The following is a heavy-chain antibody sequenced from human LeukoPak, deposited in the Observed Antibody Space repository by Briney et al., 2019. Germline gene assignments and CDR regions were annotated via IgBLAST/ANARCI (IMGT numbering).Heavy chain of an antibody. CDR1: GFTFSSYW. Sequence: GGSLRLSCAASGFTFSSYWMSWVRQAPGKGLECVANIKQDGSEKYYVDSVKGRFTISRDNAKNSLYLQMNSLRAEDTAVYYCARTVVVAAYYFDSWGQGTLVTVSS. CDR3: ARTVVVAAYYFDS. D-gene: IGHD2-15*01. V-gene: IGHV3-7*01. CDR2: IKQDGSEK. J-gene: IGHJ4*02.